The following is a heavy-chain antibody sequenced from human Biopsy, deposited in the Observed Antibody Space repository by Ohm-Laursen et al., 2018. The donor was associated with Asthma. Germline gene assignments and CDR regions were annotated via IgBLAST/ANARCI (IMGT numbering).Heavy chain of an antibody. CDR3: VRGSSSWHHGPFHYYYGLDV. CDR2: MYYGETT. D-gene: IGHD6-13*01. Sequence: SQTLSLTCTVSGASITSSAYYWGWIRQPPGKGLEWIGSMYYGETTSYNPSLESRVALSADTSKNQFSLKLPSVTAADTAAYYCVRGSSSWHHGPFHYYYGLDVWGQGTTATVSS. J-gene: IGHJ6*02. CDR1: GASITSSAYY. V-gene: IGHV4-39*01.